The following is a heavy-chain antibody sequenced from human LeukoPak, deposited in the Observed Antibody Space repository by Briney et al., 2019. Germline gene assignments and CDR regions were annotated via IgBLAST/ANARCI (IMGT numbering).Heavy chain of an antibody. CDR3: ARDSFDYYGMDV. Sequence: ASVKVSCKASGYTFTGYYMHWVRQAPGQGLEWMGWINANSGATKYAQNFQGRVTMTRDTSISTAYMELSSLGSDDTAIYYCARDSFDYYGMDVWGQGTTVTVSS. V-gene: IGHV1-2*02. J-gene: IGHJ6*02. CDR1: GYTFTGYY. CDR2: INANSGAT.